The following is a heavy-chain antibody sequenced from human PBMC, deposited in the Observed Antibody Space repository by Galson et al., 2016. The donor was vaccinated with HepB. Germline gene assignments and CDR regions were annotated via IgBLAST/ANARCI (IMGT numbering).Heavy chain of an antibody. CDR3: ATDGEGFGENQHDAFAF. CDR1: GYTLSELS. Sequence: SVKVSCKVSGYTLSELSLHWVRQAPDRGLDWMGSFDHGDGETVYAQNFKGRVTMIEDTSSNTAYMELSSLTSEDTAVYYCATDGEGFGENQHDAFAFWGQGTRVTVSS. J-gene: IGHJ3*01. CDR2: FDHGDGET. V-gene: IGHV1-24*01. D-gene: IGHD3-10*01.